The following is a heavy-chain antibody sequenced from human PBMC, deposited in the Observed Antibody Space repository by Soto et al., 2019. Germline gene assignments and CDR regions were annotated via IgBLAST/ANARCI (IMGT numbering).Heavy chain of an antibody. D-gene: IGHD2-2*01. V-gene: IGHV3-7*04. CDR2: IKEDGSER. CDR3: ARGTPYCTSTSCSPSYSYGMDV. Sequence: EVQLVESGGGLVQPGGSLRLSCAASGFTFSNYWMSWVGQAPGKGLEWVANIKEDGSERYFVDSVKGRVTISRDNAKNSLYLQMNSLRAEDTAVYYCARGTPYCTSTSCSPSYSYGMDVWGQGTTVTVSS. J-gene: IGHJ6*02. CDR1: GFTFSNYW.